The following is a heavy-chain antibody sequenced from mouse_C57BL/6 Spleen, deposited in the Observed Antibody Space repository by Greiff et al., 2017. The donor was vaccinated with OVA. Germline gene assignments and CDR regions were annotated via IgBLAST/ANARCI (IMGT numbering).Heavy chain of an antibody. CDR3: AREVYYGNPYFDY. V-gene: IGHV1-61*01. CDR2: IYPSDSDT. J-gene: IGHJ2*01. D-gene: IGHD2-1*01. CDR1: GYTFTSYW. Sequence: QVQLQQPGAELVRPGSSVKLSCKASGYTFTSYWMHWVKQRPGQGLEWIGNIYPSDSDTHYNQKFKDKATLTVDKSSSTAYMQLSSLTSEDSAVYYCAREVYYGNPYFDYWGQGTTLTVSS.